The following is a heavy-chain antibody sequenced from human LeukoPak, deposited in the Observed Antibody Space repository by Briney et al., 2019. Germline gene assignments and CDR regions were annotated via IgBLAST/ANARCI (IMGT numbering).Heavy chain of an antibody. Sequence: PGGSLRLSCAASGFTFSSYGMHWVRQAPGKGLEWVAVISYDGSNKYYADSVKGRFTISRDNSKNTLYLQMNSLRAEDTAVYYCAKLSSPPFSYWGQGTLVTVSS. CDR3: AKLSSPPFSY. D-gene: IGHD3-10*01. J-gene: IGHJ4*02. V-gene: IGHV3-30*18. CDR1: GFTFSSYG. CDR2: ISYDGSNK.